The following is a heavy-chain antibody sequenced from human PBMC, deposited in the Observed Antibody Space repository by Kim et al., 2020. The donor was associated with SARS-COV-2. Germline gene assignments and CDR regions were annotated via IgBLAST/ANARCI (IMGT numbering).Heavy chain of an antibody. J-gene: IGHJ4*02. CDR3: AKDRIAARRRGTTARAFFDY. D-gene: IGHD6-6*01. V-gene: IGHV3-23*01. CDR1: GFTFSSYA. CDR2: ISGSGGST. Sequence: GGSLRLSCAASGFTFSSYAMSWVRQAPGKGLEWVSAISGSGGSTYYADSVKGRFTISRDNSKNTLYLQMNSLRAEDTAVYYCAKDRIAARRRGTTARAFFDYWGQGTLVTVSS.